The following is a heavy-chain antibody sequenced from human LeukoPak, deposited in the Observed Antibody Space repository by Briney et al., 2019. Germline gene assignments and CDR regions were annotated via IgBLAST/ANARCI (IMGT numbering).Heavy chain of an antibody. V-gene: IGHV3-7*04. CDR1: GFIFSNYW. CDR2: IKEDGGDK. CDR3: ARNYYYGMDV. J-gene: IGHJ6*02. Sequence: GGSLRLSCAASGFIFSNYWITWVRQAPGKGLEWVANIKEDGGDKNYVDSVKGRLTISRDNAKNSLYLQMNSLRAEDTAVYYCARNYYYGMDVWGQGTTVTVSS.